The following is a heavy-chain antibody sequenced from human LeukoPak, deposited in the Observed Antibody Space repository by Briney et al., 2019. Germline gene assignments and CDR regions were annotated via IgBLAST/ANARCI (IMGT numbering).Heavy chain of an antibody. V-gene: IGHV4-4*07. CDR1: GGSISSYY. J-gene: IGHJ4*02. Sequence: SETLSLTCTVSGGSISSYYWSWIRQPAGKGLEWIGRIYTSGSTNYNPSLKSRVTISVDTSKNQFSLKLSSVTAADTAVYYCARSNERWLQFDFDYWGQGTLVTVSS. CDR3: ARSNERWLQFDFDY. CDR2: IYTSGST. D-gene: IGHD5-12*01.